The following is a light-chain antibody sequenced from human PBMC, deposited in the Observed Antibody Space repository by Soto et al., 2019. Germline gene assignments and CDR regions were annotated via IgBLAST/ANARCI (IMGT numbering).Light chain of an antibody. CDR1: SSDVGGYKY. CDR2: EVS. CDR3: SSYSRSTAYV. J-gene: IGLJ1*01. Sequence: QSVLTQPASVSGSPGQSITISCTGTSSDVGGYKYVSWHQLHPGKAPKLIIYEVSNLPAVVSNRFSGSKSGNTASLTISGLQAEDEADYYCSSYSRSTAYVFGTGTKVTVL. V-gene: IGLV2-14*01.